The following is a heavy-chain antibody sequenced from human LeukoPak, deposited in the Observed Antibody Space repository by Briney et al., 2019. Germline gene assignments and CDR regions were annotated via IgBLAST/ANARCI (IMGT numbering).Heavy chain of an antibody. CDR1: GGSFSGYY. V-gene: IGHV4-34*01. CDR3: ARINYYDSSGYDAFDI. D-gene: IGHD3-22*01. CDR2: INHSGST. J-gene: IGHJ3*02. Sequence: PSETLSLTCAVYGGSFSGYYWSWVPQPPGKGLEWVGEINHSGSTNYNPALKSRATISVDTSKNQFPLKLSSVTAEDTAVYYCARINYYDSSGYDAFDIWGQGTMVTVSS.